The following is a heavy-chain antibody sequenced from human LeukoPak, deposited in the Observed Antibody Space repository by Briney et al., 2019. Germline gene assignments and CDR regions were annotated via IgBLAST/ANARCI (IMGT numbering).Heavy chain of an antibody. CDR3: ARGVATIGFDY. Sequence: GGSLRLSCAASGLNFSIYSMNWVRQALGKGLEWVSYVASSTPTIYYADSVKGRFTISRDNAKNSLYLQMNSLRAEDTAVYYYARGVATIGFDYWGQGTLVTVSP. D-gene: IGHD5-12*01. V-gene: IGHV3-48*04. CDR2: VASSTPTI. J-gene: IGHJ4*02. CDR1: GLNFSIYS.